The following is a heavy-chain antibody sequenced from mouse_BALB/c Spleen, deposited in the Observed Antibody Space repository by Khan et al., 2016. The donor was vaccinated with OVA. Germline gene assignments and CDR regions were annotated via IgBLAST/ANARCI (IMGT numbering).Heavy chain of an antibody. CDR2: ILPGSGSS. CDR1: DYTFNSYW. V-gene: IGHV1-9*01. CDR3: SRYGNHWYFDV. J-gene: IGHJ1*01. Sequence: QVQLKESGPELMKPGASVKISCKATDYTFNSYWIEWVKQRPGHGLEWIGEILPGSGSSNYNEKFKGKATFTADTSSNTAYMQLSSLTSEDSAVYYCSRYGNHWYFDVWGAGTTVTVSS. D-gene: IGHD2-1*01.